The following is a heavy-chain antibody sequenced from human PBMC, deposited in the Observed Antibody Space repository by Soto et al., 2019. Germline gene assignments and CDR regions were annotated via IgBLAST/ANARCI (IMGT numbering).Heavy chain of an antibody. CDR2: ISSSSSTI. J-gene: IGHJ4*02. V-gene: IGHV3-48*02. D-gene: IGHD4-17*01. CDR1: GFTFSSYA. Sequence: PGGSLRLSCAASGFTFSSYAMSWVRQAPGKGLEWVSYISSSSSTIYYADSVKGRFTISRDNAKNSLYLQMNSLRDEDTAVYYCARSAIDYGDYLPGYYFDYWGQGTLVTVSS. CDR3: ARSAIDYGDYLPGYYFDY.